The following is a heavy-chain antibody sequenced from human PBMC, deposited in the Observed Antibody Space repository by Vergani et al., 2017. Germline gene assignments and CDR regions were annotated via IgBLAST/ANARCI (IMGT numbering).Heavy chain of an antibody. CDR2: IYSGGST. CDR1: GFTVSSNY. J-gene: IGHJ5*02. V-gene: IGHV3-53*01. D-gene: IGHD3-3*01. Sequence: EVQLVESGGGLIQPGGSLRLSCAASGFTVSSNYMSWVRQAPGKGLEWVSVIYSGGSTYYADSVKGRFTISRDNSKNSLYLQMNSLRAEDTAVYYCARGKQYYDFWSGPVGFDPWGQGTLVTVSS. CDR3: ARGKQYYDFWSGPVGFDP.